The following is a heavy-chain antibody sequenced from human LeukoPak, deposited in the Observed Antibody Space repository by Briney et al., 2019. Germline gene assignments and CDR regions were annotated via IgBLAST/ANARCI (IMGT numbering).Heavy chain of an antibody. CDR3: AKDPFSGSYYPATFFDY. J-gene: IGHJ4*02. CDR1: GFTFSSYA. D-gene: IGHD1-26*01. V-gene: IGHV3-23*01. Sequence: GGSLRLSCAASGFTFSSYAMSWVRQAPGKGLEWVSAISGGGGSAFYADSVRGRFTISRDNSKNTLYLQMNSLRAEDTAIYYCAKDPFSGSYYPATFFDYWGQGTLVTVSS. CDR2: ISGGGGSA.